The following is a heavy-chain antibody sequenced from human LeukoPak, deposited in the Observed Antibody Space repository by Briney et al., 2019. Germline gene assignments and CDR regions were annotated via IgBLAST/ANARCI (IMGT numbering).Heavy chain of an antibody. CDR1: GYSLTELS. CDR2: FDPEDGET. D-gene: IGHD1-26*01. Sequence: ASVKVSCKVSGYSLTELSMHWVRQAPGKGLEWMGGFDPEDGETIDAQKFQGRVTMTEDTSADTAYMELSSLRSEDTAVYYCAISGSYYGWFVPWGQGTLVTVSS. CDR3: AISGSYYGWFVP. V-gene: IGHV1-24*01. J-gene: IGHJ5*02.